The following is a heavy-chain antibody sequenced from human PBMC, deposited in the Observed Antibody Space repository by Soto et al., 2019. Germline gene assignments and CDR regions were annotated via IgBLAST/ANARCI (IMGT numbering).Heavy chain of an antibody. CDR1: GYTFTSYG. V-gene: IGHV1-18*01. CDR2: ISAYNGNT. Sequence: GASVKVSCKASGYTFTSYGISWVRQAPGQGLEWMGWISAYNGNTNYAQKLQGRVTMTTDTSTSTAYMELRSLRSDDTAVYYCASSDYDSSGYYYYFDYWGQGTLVTVSS. CDR3: ASSDYDSSGYYYYFDY. J-gene: IGHJ4*02. D-gene: IGHD3-22*01.